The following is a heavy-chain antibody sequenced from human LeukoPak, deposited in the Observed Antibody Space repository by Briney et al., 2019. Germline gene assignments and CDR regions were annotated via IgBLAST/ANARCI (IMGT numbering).Heavy chain of an antibody. V-gene: IGHV4-4*07. Sequence: PSETLSLTCTVSGGSISSYYWSWIRQPAGKGLEWIGRIYTSGSTNYNPSLTSRVTMSVDTSKNQFSLKLSSVTAADTAVYYCARVRRGYSGYDYLDYWGQGTLVTVSS. J-gene: IGHJ4*02. CDR2: IYTSGST. CDR1: GGSISSYY. D-gene: IGHD5-12*01. CDR3: ARVRRGYSGYDYLDY.